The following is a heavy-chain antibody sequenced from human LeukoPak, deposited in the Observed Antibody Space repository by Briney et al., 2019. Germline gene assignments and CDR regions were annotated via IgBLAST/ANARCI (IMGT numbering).Heavy chain of an antibody. D-gene: IGHD3-9*01. V-gene: IGHV3-23*01. CDR1: GFTFSSYG. J-gene: IGHJ3*02. CDR2: ISGSGGST. CDR3: ARSLYDILTGYDAFDI. Sequence: PGGSLRLSCAASGFTFSSYGMSWVRQAPGKGLEWVSAISGSGGSTYYADSVKGRFTISRDNAKNSLYLQMNSLRAEDTAVYYCARSLYDILTGYDAFDIWGQGTMVTVSS.